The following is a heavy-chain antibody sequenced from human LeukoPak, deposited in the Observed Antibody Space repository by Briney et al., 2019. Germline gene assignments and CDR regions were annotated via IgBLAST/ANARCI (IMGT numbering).Heavy chain of an antibody. CDR2: IKQDGSEK. V-gene: IGHV3-7*05. J-gene: IGHJ4*02. CDR1: GFTFSSYW. Sequence: QTGGSLRLSCAASGFTFSSYWMSWVRQAPGKGLEWVANIKQDGSEKYYVDSVKGRFTVSRDNAKNSLYLQMNSLRAEDTAVYYCARDLDTDYADYWGQGTLVTVSS. D-gene: IGHD3-16*01. CDR3: ARDLDTDYADY.